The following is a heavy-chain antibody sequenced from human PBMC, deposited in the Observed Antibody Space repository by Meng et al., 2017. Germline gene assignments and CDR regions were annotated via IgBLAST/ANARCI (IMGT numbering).Heavy chain of an antibody. CDR2: IDWDDDK. J-gene: IGHJ3*02. V-gene: IGHV2-70*20. D-gene: IGHD3-10*01. Sequence: SGPTLVKPTQTLTLTCTFSGFSLSTSGMCVSWVRQPPGKALEWLALIDWDDDKYYSTSLKTRLTISKDTSKNQVVLTMTNMDPVDTATYYCARTLTYYYGSGSYCHAFDIWGQGTMVTVSS. CDR3: ARTLTYYYGSGSYCHAFDI. CDR1: GFSLSTSGMC.